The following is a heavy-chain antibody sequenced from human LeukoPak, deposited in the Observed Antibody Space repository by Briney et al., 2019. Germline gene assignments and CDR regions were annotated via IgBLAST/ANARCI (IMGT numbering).Heavy chain of an antibody. V-gene: IGHV1-2*02. CDR1: GYTLTDFY. J-gene: IGHJ4*02. D-gene: IGHD5-24*01. CDR3: AKVQEMDTILPPFHY. Sequence: ASVKVSCKASGYTLTDFYIHWVRQAPGQGPEWMGWTNPNIGSTNSAQKFQGRVTMTRDTSISTAYMELSGLRSDDTAVYYCAKVQEMDTILPPFHYWGQGTLVTVSS. CDR2: TNPNIGST.